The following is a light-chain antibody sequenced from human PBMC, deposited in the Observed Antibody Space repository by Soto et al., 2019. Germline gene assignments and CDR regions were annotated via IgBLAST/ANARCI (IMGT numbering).Light chain of an antibody. CDR1: HSVSSS. Sequence: EIVLTQSPATLSLSPGEGATLSCRASHSVSSSLAWYQQKPGQAPRLLIYDASNRATGIPARFSGSGSGTDFTLTISSLEPEDFAVYYCHQRSSWTSLTFGQGTRLEIK. CDR2: DAS. CDR3: HQRSSWTSLT. V-gene: IGKV3-11*01. J-gene: IGKJ5*01.